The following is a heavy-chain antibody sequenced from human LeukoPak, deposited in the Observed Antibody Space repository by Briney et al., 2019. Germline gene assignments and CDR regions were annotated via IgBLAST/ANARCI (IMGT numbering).Heavy chain of an antibody. CDR1: GFTFSSYG. V-gene: IGHV3-30*03. Sequence: PGRSLRLSCAASGFTFSSYGMHWVRQAPGKGLEWVAVISYDGSNKYYADSVKGRFTISRDNAKNSLYLQMNSLRAEDTAVYYCARGYLSNWGQGTLVTVSS. CDR3: ARGYLSN. CDR2: ISYDGSNK. J-gene: IGHJ4*02. D-gene: IGHD2/OR15-2a*01.